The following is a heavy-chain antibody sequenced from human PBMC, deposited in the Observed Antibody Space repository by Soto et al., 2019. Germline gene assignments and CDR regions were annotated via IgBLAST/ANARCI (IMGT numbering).Heavy chain of an antibody. CDR3: VRGASLNFDY. CDR2: VNWNGGST. CDR1: GFTFDDYG. D-gene: IGHD1-26*01. J-gene: IGHJ4*02. V-gene: IGHV3-20*04. Sequence: GGSLRLSCAASGFTFDDYGMSWARQAPGKGLEWVSGVNWNGGSTGYADSVKGRFTISRDNAKNSLYLQMNSLRAEDTAFYYCVRGASLNFDYWGQGTLVSVSS.